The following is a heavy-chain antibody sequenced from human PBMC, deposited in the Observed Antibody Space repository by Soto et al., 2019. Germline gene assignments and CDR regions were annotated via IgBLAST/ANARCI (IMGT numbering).Heavy chain of an antibody. CDR2: ISSRGTTI. J-gene: IGHJ6*02. Sequence: GSLRLSCAASGFTFSDYELSWVRQGPGKGPEWVSRISSRGTTIHYADSVKGRVTISRDNAKNSLFLQMNGLRAEDTGVYYCARANYLRGLDVWGQGTTVTVSS. CDR3: ARANYLRGLDV. D-gene: IGHD1-7*01. V-gene: IGHV3-48*03. CDR1: GFTFSDYE.